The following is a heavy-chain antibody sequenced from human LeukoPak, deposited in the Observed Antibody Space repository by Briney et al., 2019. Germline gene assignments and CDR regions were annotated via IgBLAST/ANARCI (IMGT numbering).Heavy chain of an antibody. CDR1: GYSFISYW. CDR3: VRLGELSALL. D-gene: IGHD3-16*02. CDR2: IDPSDFYT. J-gene: IGHJ3*01. Sequence: GESLKISCKGSGYSFISYWISWVGQMPGKGLEWMGRIDPSDFYTNYRTSFQGHVTISAVKSISTAYLQWSSLKASDTAMYYCVRLGELSALLWGQGTMVTVSS. V-gene: IGHV5-10-1*01.